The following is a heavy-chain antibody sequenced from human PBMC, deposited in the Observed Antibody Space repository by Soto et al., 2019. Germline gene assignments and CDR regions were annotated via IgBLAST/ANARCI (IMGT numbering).Heavy chain of an antibody. CDR3: AKDLATNSGYDLWYAFDI. J-gene: IGHJ3*02. D-gene: IGHD5-12*01. CDR2: ISWNSGSI. Sequence: EVQLVESGGGLVQPGRSLRLSCAASGFTFDDYAMHWVRQAPGKGLEWVSGISWNSGSIGYADSVKGRFTISRDNAKNSLYPQMNSLRAEDTALYYCAKDLATNSGYDLWYAFDIWGQGTMVTVSS. V-gene: IGHV3-9*01. CDR1: GFTFDDYA.